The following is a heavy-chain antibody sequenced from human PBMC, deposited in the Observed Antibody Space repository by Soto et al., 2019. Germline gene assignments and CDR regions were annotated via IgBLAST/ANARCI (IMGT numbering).Heavy chain of an antibody. D-gene: IGHD6-13*01. V-gene: IGHV3-33*01. CDR3: AREGYSSSYGDY. CDR1: GFTFSSYG. Sequence: QVQLVESGGGVVQPGRSLRLSCAASGFTFSSYGMHWVRQAPGKGLEWVAVIWYDGSNKYYADSVKGRFTISRDNSKNTLYLQMNSLRAEDTAVYYCAREGYSSSYGDYWGQGTLVTVSS. J-gene: IGHJ4*02. CDR2: IWYDGSNK.